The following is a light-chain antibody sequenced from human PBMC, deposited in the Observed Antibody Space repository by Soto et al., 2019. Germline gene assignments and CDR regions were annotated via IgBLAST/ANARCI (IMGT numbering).Light chain of an antibody. V-gene: IGKV3-11*01. CDR2: DAS. CDR3: QQRSNWPCT. Sequence: EIVLTQSPATLSLSPVERATLSCMASQSVSSYLGWYQQKPGQAPRLLIDDASNRAAGIPARFSGSGSGTDFTLTISSLEPEDSAVYFCQQRSNWPCTFGQGTKVDIK. CDR1: QSVSSY. J-gene: IGKJ1*01.